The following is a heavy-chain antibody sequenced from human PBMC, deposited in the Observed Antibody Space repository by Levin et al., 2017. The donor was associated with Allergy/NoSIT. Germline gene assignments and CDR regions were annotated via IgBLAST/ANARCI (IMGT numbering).Heavy chain of an antibody. CDR1: GFTFSSYS. D-gene: IGHD3-10*01. V-gene: IGHV3-21*01. J-gene: IGHJ4*02. Sequence: GGSLRLSCAASGFTFSSYSMNWVRQAPGKGLEWVSSISSSSSYIYYADSVKGRFTISRDNAKNSLYLQMNSLRAEDTAVYYCARDSPGLNYYYGSGSYPHYLVDYWGQGTLVTVSS. CDR3: ARDSPGLNYYYGSGSYPHYLVDY. CDR2: ISSSSSYI.